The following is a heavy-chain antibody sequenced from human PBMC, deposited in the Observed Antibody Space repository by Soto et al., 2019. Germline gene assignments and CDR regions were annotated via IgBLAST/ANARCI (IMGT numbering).Heavy chain of an antibody. CDR3: ARTTAVPNTLRSRYFFDY. J-gene: IGHJ4*02. CDR1: GGSVSDKTYY. Sequence: PSETLSLTCSVPGGSVSDKTYYWSWIRQPPGKRLEWIGYVYYSGTTNYNPSLKSRVTISVDLSKNRFSLRLSSVTTADTALYYCARTTAVPNTLRSRYFFDYWGRGTLVTVSS. D-gene: IGHD4-4*01. CDR2: VYYSGTT. V-gene: IGHV4-61*01.